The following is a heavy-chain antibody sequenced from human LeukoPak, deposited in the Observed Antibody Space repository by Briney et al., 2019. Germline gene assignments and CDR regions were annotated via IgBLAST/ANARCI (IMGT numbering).Heavy chain of an antibody. V-gene: IGHV4-59*01. D-gene: IGHD5-18*01. CDR1: GGSISSYS. CDR3: ARSGGYSYGYYYGMDV. J-gene: IGHJ6*04. CDR2: IYYSGST. Sequence: SETLSLTCTVSGGSISSYSWSWIRQPPGKGLEWIGYIYYSGSTNYNPSLKSRVTISVDTSKNQFSLKLSSVTAADTAVYYCARSGGYSYGYYYGMDVWGKGTTVTVSS.